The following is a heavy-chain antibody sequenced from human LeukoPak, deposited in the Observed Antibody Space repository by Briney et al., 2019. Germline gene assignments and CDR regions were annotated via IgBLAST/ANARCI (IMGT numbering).Heavy chain of an antibody. CDR2: IYYSGST. Sequence: SGTLSLTCTVSGDSISSSSYYWGWIRQPPGKGLEWIVSIYYSGSTNYNPSLKSRVTISVDTSKNQFSLKLSSVTATDTAVYYCAGLLWFGELNGFDPWGQGTLVTVSS. CDR3: AGLLWFGELNGFDP. J-gene: IGHJ5*02. CDR1: GDSISSSSYY. V-gene: IGHV4-39*07. D-gene: IGHD3-10*01.